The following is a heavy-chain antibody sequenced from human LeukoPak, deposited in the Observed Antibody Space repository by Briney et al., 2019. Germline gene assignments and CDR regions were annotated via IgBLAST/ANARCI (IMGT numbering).Heavy chain of an antibody. CDR3: ATVGREQWLVDAFDI. CDR2: FDPEDGET. CDR1: GYTLTELS. J-gene: IGHJ3*02. D-gene: IGHD6-19*01. Sequence: GASVKVSCKVSGYTLTELSMHWVRQAPGKGLEWMGGFDPEDGETIYAQKFQGRVTMTEDTSTDTAYMELSSLRSEDTAVYYCATVGREQWLVDAFDIWGQGTMVTVSS. V-gene: IGHV1-24*01.